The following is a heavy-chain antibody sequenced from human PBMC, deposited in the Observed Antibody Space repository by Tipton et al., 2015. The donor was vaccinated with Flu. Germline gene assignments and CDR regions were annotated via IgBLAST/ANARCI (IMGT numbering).Heavy chain of an antibody. CDR3: ARVTGASTAYTMDV. Sequence: GSLRLSCATSGFTFSHYWMNWVRQAPGKGMEWVANINQDGSEKHYVESVKGRFTISRDSSKNTLHLQMNSLRPEDTAVYYCARVTGASTAYTMDVWGQGTTVTVSS. J-gene: IGHJ6*02. CDR2: INQDGSEK. CDR1: GFTFSHYW. V-gene: IGHV3-7*03. D-gene: IGHD2-2*01.